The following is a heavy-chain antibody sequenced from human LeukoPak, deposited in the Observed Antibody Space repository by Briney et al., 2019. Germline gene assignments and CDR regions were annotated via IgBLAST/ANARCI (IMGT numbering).Heavy chain of an antibody. V-gene: IGHV3-23*01. J-gene: IGHJ3*02. CDR1: GFTFSSYA. D-gene: IGHD3-3*01. CDR2: ISGSGGST. CDR3: AKDRAGRYYDFWSGYSDAFDI. Sequence: GGSLRLSCAASGFTFSSYAMSWVRRAPGKGLEWVSAISGSGGSTYYADSVKGQFTISRDNSKNTLYLQMNSLRAEDTAVYYCAKDRAGRYYDFWSGYSDAFDIWGQGTMVTVSS.